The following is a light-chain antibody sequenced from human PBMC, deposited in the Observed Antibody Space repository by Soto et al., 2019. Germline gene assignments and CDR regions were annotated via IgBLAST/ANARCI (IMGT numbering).Light chain of an antibody. CDR3: QQYNNWPLT. CDR1: QSVSSN. J-gene: IGKJ4*01. V-gene: IGKV3-15*01. CDR2: GAS. Sequence: FVLTQSPGTLSLSPGERATLSCRASQSVSSNLAWYQQKPGQAPRLLIYGASTRATGIPARFSGSGSGTEFTLTISSLQSEDFAVYYCQQYNNWPLTFGGGTKVDIK.